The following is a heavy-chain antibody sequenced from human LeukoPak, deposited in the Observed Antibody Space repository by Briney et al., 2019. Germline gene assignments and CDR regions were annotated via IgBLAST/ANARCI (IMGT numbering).Heavy chain of an antibody. J-gene: IGHJ5*01. D-gene: IGHD3-10*01. CDR2: IKQDEGEK. V-gene: IGHV3-7*01. CDR3: ARGSGSYCDS. CDR1: GFTFSSYW. Sequence: GGSLRLSCAASGFTFSSYWMSWVRQAPGKGLECVANIKQDEGEKYYEDSVKGRFTISRDNAKNSLYLQMNSLRAEDTAVYYCARGSGSYCDSWGQGTLVTVSS.